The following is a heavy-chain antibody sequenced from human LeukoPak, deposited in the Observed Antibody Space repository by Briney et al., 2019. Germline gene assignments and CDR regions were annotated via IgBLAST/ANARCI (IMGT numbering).Heavy chain of an antibody. CDR2: IIPILGIA. Sequence: GASVKVYCKASGGTFSSYSISWVRQAPGQGLEWMGRIIPILGIANYAQKFQGRVTITADKSTSTAYMELSSLRSEDTAVYYCAREGYYDSSGLRYFDYWGQGTLVTVSS. J-gene: IGHJ4*02. CDR3: AREGYYDSSGLRYFDY. V-gene: IGHV1-69*04. CDR1: GGTFSSYS. D-gene: IGHD3-22*01.